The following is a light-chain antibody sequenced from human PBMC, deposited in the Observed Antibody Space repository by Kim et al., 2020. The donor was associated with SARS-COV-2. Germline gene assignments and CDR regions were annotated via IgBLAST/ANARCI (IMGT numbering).Light chain of an antibody. V-gene: IGLV3-9*01. CDR3: QVWDNNAWV. CDR2: RDS. Sequence: VALGQTARMTCGGDNRGRKEVHWYQQKGGQAPGLVIYRDSGRPAEVPERFSGSNSGNTASLTGSRAQAGDEADYYCQVWDNNAWVFGAGTQLTVL. J-gene: IGLJ3*02. CDR1: NRGRKE.